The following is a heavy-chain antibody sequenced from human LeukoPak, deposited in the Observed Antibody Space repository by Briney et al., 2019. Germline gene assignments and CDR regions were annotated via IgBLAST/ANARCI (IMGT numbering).Heavy chain of an antibody. V-gene: IGHV3-30*18. CDR2: ISYDGSHN. CDR1: GFSFSNYG. D-gene: IGHD5-24*01. Sequence: GGSLRLSCATSGFSFSNYGMHWGRQAPGKGLEWVAEISYDGSHNYYADSVKGRFTISRDNSRNTLYLQMNSLRGEDTAVYYCAKDLRLQQNVYGMNVLGQGTAVTVSS. CDR3: AKDLRLQQNVYGMNV. J-gene: IGHJ6*02.